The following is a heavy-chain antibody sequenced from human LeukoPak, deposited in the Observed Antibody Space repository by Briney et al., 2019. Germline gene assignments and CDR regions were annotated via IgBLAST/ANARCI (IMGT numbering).Heavy chain of an antibody. J-gene: IGHJ4*02. CDR1: DYSISNAYY. V-gene: IGHV4-38-2*01. CDR2: ISHGGST. Sequence: SETLSPTCAVSDYSISNAYYWGWIRQPPGKGLEWIGSISHGGSTHYNASLKSRVTISLEASKNQFSLRLSSVTAADTAVYYCARQADVPSSIGYFDFWGQGAPVTVSS. D-gene: IGHD2/OR15-2a*01. CDR3: ARQADVPSSIGYFDF.